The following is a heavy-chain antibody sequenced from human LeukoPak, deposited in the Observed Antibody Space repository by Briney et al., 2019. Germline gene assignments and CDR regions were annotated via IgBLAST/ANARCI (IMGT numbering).Heavy chain of an antibody. J-gene: IGHJ3*02. V-gene: IGHV3-11*05. CDR2: ISSSSSYT. D-gene: IGHD6-13*01. CDR3: ARDLGGIAAAGTAFDI. CDR1: GFTFSDYY. Sequence: PGGSLRLSCAASGFTFSDYYMSWIRQAPGKGLEWVSYISSSSSYTNYADSVKGRFTISGDNAKNSLYLQMNSLRAEDTAVYYCARDLGGIAAAGTAFDIWGQGTMVTVSS.